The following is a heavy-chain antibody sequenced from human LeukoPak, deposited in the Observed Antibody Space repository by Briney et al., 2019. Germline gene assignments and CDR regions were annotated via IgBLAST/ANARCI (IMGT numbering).Heavy chain of an antibody. J-gene: IGHJ4*02. CDR2: IKQDGSEN. V-gene: IGHV3-7*01. Sequence: GGSLRLSCGASGFTFNTYYMTWVRQAPGKGLEWVAGIKQDGSENYYMDSVKGRFTISRDNSRNSLYLQMNSLRAEDTAVYFCARERYCTSATCYVGVPFDSWGQGTLVTVSS. CDR1: GFTFNTYY. CDR3: ARERYCTSATCYVGVPFDS. D-gene: IGHD2-2*01.